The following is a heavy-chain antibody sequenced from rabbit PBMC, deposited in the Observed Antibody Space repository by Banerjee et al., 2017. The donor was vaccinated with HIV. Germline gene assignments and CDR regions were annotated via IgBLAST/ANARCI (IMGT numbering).Heavy chain of an antibody. J-gene: IGHJ4*01. D-gene: IGHD8-1*01. CDR3: ARLGSRYAGSNYPLYYFGL. Sequence: TCTASGLDFSSSYYMCWVRQAPGKGLEWIGCIYAGRDSTWYASWAKGRFTITKTSSTTVTLQINSLTAADTATHFCARLGSRYAGSNYPLYYFGLWGPVTLVTVS. CDR2: IYAGRDST. V-gene: IGHV1S40*01. CDR1: GLDFSSSYY.